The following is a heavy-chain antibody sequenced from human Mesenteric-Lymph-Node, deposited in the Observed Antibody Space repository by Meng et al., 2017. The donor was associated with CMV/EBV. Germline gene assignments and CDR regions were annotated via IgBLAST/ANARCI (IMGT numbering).Heavy chain of an antibody. D-gene: IGHD2-2*02. V-gene: IGHV3-30*03. Sequence: GGSLRLSCAASGFTFSDYYMSWIRQAPGKGLEWVAVISYDGSNKYYADSVKGRFTISRDNSKNTLYLQMNSLRAEDTAVYYCARDPGSAHVCSSTSCYRGYYYGMDVWGQGTTVTVSS. CDR3: ARDPGSAHVCSSTSCYRGYYYGMDV. CDR2: ISYDGSNK. J-gene: IGHJ6*02. CDR1: GFTFSDYY.